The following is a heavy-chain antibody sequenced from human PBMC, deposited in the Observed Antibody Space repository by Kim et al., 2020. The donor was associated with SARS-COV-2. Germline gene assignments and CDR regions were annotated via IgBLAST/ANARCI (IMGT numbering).Heavy chain of an antibody. J-gene: IGHJ4*02. CDR2: IYYSGST. CDR1: GGSISSYY. D-gene: IGHD3-10*01. Sequence: SETLSLTCTVSGGSISSYYWSWIRQPPGKGLEWIGYIYYSGSTNYNPSLKSRLTISVDTSKNQFSLKLSSVTAADTAVYYCARWVVRGFGESFFDYWGQGTLVTVSS. V-gene: IGHV4-59*08. CDR3: ARWVVRGFGESFFDY.